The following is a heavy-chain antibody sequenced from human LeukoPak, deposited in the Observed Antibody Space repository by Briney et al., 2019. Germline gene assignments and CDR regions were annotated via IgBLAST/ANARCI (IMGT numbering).Heavy chain of an antibody. CDR1: GFTFRSHW. CDR3: ARVKGAYSFDY. CDR2: IKQDGSEK. D-gene: IGHD2-21*01. Sequence: PGGSLRLSCAASGFTFRSHWMSWVRQAPGEGLEGVATIKQDGSEKYYMDSVKGRFTISRDNGKNSLYLQMNSLRAEDTAVYYCARVKGAYSFDYSGQGTLVTVSS. J-gene: IGHJ4*02. V-gene: IGHV3-7*01.